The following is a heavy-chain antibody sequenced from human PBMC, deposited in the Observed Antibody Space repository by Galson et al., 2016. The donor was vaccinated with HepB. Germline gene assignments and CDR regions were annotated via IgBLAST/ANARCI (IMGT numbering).Heavy chain of an antibody. J-gene: IGHJ6*02. CDR1: GYSFLSHD. CDR3: ARDAPTLAARLYYYYGMDV. V-gene: IGHV1-8*01. Sequence: SVKVSCKASGYSFLSHDIDWIRQTTGQGLEWMGWMNPNSGDTYYAKKFQGRVNMTRNIAMTTAYMELTSLRSDDTAVYYCARDAPTLAARLYYYYGMDVWGQGTTVTVSS. CDR2: MNPNSGDT. D-gene: IGHD6-6*01.